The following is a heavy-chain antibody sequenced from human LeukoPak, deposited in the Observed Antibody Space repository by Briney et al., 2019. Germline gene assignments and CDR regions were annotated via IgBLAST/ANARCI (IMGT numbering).Heavy chain of an antibody. Sequence: SETLSLTCTVSGGSISSGGYYWSWIRQHPGKGLGWIGYIYYSGGTYYNPSLKSRVTISVDTSKNQFSLKLSSVTAADTAVYYCARDSSSGLDAFDIWGQGTMVTVSS. CDR2: IYYSGGT. CDR3: ARDSSSGLDAFDI. V-gene: IGHV4-31*03. J-gene: IGHJ3*02. CDR1: GGSISSGGYY. D-gene: IGHD3-3*01.